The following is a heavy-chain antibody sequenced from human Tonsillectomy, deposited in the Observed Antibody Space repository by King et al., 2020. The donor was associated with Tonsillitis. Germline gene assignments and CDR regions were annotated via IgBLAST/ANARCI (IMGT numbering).Heavy chain of an antibody. CDR2: IYPGDSYT. CDR1: GYNVTNYW. CDR3: ASSLEPFLEWSPCAY. J-gene: IGHJ4*02. Sequence: VQLVESGAEVKKPGESLKISCKGSGYNVTNYWITWVRQMPGKGLEWMGIIYPGDSYTRYSPSFQGQVTISADKPISTAFLQWGSLKASDTAIYYCASSLEPFLEWSPCAYWGQGTLVTVSS. D-gene: IGHD3-3*02. V-gene: IGHV5-51*04.